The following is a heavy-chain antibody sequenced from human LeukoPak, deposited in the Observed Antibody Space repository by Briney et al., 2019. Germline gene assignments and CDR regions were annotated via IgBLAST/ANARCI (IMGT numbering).Heavy chain of an antibody. V-gene: IGHV3-23*01. CDR2: ISGSGGST. CDR1: GFTFSSYG. Sequence: GGSLRLSCAASGFTFSSYGMSWVRQAPGKGLEWVSAISGSGGSTYYADSVKGRFTISRDNSKNTLYLQMNSPRAEDTAVYYCAKDRYIVVVPAAVGDYWGQGTLVTVSS. J-gene: IGHJ4*02. CDR3: AKDRYIVVVPAAVGDY. D-gene: IGHD2-2*01.